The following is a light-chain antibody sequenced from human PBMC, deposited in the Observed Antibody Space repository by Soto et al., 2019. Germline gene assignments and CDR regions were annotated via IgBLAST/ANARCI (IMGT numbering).Light chain of an antibody. CDR3: QQYNKWPLT. CDR1: QSVSID. J-gene: IGKJ1*01. CDR2: GAS. V-gene: IGKV3-15*01. Sequence: IVMTHAPDTLSVSPLERATLSFMASQSVSIDLAWYQQTPGQAPRLHIYGASTRATGVPPTFSGSASGTEFTLTISSLQSEDFTVYYCQQYNKWPLTFGQGTKVDI.